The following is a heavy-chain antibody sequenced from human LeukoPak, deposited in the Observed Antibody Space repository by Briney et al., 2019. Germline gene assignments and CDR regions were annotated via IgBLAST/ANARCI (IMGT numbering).Heavy chain of an antibody. CDR2: IYYSGST. CDR1: GGSISSSSYY. V-gene: IGHV4-39*01. Sequence: PSETLSLTCTVSGGSISSSSYYWGWIRQPPGKGLEWIGSIYYSGSTYYNPSLKSRVTTSVDTSKNQFSLKLSSVTAADTAVYYCARSGDFGNWFDPWGQGTLVTVSS. CDR3: ARSGDFGNWFDP. D-gene: IGHD3-10*01. J-gene: IGHJ5*02.